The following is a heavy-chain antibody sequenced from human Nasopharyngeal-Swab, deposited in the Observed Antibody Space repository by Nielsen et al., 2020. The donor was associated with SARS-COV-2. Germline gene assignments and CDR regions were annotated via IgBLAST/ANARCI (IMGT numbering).Heavy chain of an antibody. D-gene: IGHD6-19*01. V-gene: IGHV3-23*01. J-gene: IGHJ4*02. CDR3: AKGYSSGWVPYEY. CDR1: GVSGFTFSNYA. Sequence: GGSLRLSCAASGVSGFTFSNYAMNWVRQAPGKGLEWVSGISGSGGTIYYVDSVKGRFPISRDNSRNSLYLHMSNLRAEDTAIYYCAKGYSSGWVPYEYWGQGTLVTVSS. CDR2: ISGSGGTI.